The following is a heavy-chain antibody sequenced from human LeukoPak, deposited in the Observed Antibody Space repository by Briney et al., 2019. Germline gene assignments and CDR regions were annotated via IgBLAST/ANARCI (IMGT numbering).Heavy chain of an antibody. CDR1: GFTFSSYA. D-gene: IGHD3-22*01. J-gene: IGHJ4*02. CDR3: AKDYYDGSGSDY. V-gene: IGHV3-23*01. CDR2: ISGSGGST. Sequence: PGGSLRLSCAAAGFTFSSYAMSWVRQAPGKGLEWVSGISGSGGSTYYADSVKGRFTISRDNSKNTLYLQMNSLRAEDTAVYYCAKDYYDGSGSDYWGQGTLVTVSS.